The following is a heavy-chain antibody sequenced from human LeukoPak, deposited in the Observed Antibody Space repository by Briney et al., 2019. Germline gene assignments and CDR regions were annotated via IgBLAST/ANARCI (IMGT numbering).Heavy chain of an antibody. CDR3: ANRGVRELSGY. V-gene: IGHV3-23*01. J-gene: IGHJ4*02. CDR2: ISGSGGST. D-gene: IGHD3-16*02. Sequence: WGSLRLSCAASGFTFSSYGMSWVRQAPGKGLEWVSAISGSGGSTYYADSVKGRFTISRDNSKNTLYLQMNSLRAEDTAVYYCANRGVRELSGYWGQGTLVTVSS. CDR1: GFTFSSYG.